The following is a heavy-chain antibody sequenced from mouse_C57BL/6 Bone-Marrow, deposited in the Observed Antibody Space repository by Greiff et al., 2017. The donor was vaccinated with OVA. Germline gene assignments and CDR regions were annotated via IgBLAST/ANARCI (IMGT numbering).Heavy chain of an antibody. D-gene: IGHD3-2*02. CDR3: ARGGTAQAIAY. J-gene: IGHJ3*01. Sequence: VQGVESGAELVKPGASVKMSCKASGYTFTTYPIEWMKQNHGKSLEWIGTFHPYNDDTKYNEKFKGKATLTVEKSSSTVYLELSRLTSDDSAVYYCARGGTAQAIAYWGQGTLVTVSA. CDR2: FHPYNDDT. CDR1: GYTFTTYP. V-gene: IGHV1-47*01.